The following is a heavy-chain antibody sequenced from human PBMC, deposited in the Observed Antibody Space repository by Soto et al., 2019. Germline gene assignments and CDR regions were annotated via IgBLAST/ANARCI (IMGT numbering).Heavy chain of an antibody. CDR1: GFTFSSYE. V-gene: IGHV3-48*03. J-gene: IGHJ3*02. D-gene: IGHD1-1*01. CDR2: ISSSGSTI. CDR3: ARAWMAFYHDAFDI. Sequence: GSLRLSCAASGFTFSSYEMNWVRQAPGKGLEWVSYISSSGSTIYYADSVKGRFTISSDNAQNSLYLQMNSLRAEDTAVYSCARAWMAFYHDAFDIWGQGTMVTVSS.